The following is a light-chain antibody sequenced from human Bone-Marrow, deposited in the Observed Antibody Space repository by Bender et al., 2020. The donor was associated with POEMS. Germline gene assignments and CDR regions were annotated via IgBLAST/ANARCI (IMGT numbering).Light chain of an antibody. CDR1: GRDFGKHNT. CDR2: EGT. Sequence: QSALTQPASLAGSLGQSITLSCTGIGRDFGKHNTVSWYQQDPDRAPKLLIYEGTKRPSGISDRFSASNSGNTASLTISGLQPEDEADYYCSSYSSSTTLVVFGGGTKLTVL. V-gene: IGLV2-14*02. J-gene: IGLJ2*01. CDR3: SSYSSSTTLVV.